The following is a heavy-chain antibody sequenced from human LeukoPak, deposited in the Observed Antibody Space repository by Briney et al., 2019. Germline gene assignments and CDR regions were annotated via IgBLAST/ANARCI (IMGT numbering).Heavy chain of an antibody. J-gene: IGHJ4*02. CDR3: AREGVYSSGHPFDY. D-gene: IGHD6-19*01. CDR2: ISGSGGST. V-gene: IGHV3-23*01. Sequence: PGGSLRLSCAASGFTFSSYAMSWVRQAPGKGLEWVSTISGSGGSTYYADSVKGRFTISRDNSKNTLYLQMNSLRAEDTAVYYCAREGVYSSGHPFDYWGQGTLVTVSS. CDR1: GFTFSSYA.